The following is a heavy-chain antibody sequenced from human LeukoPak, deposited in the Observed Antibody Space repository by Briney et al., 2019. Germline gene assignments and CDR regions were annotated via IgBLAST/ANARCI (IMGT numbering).Heavy chain of an antibody. Sequence: PGGSLRLSCAASGFTFSTYSLNWLRQAPGKGLDWLSYIHRTGHTIYSADSVKGRITISSDNAKNSLFPQINRLGGEGTSGDLCARGGYCTSSNCFSNAFDIWGQGTMVTVSS. CDR1: GFTFSTYS. CDR3: ARGGYCTSSNCFSNAFDI. V-gene: IGHV3-48*01. D-gene: IGHD2-2*01. CDR2: IHRTGHTI. J-gene: IGHJ3*02.